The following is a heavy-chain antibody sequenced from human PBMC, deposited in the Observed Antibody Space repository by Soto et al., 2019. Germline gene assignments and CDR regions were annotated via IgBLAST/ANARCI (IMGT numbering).Heavy chain of an antibody. J-gene: IGHJ4*02. CDR3: TSGRAYYDY. D-gene: IGHD1-26*01. CDR2: IRSKAYGGPT. CDR1: GFTFGDYA. V-gene: IGHV3-49*04. Sequence: PGGSLRLSCTASGFTFGDYAMSWVRQAPGKGLEWVGFIRSKAYGGPTEYAAAVKGRFTISRDDSKSTAYLQMNSLKSEDTGAYYCTSGRAYYDYWGQGTLVTVS.